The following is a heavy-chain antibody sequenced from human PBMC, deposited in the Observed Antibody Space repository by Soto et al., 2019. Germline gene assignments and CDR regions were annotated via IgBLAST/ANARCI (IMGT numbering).Heavy chain of an antibody. CDR2: TIPMFGTP. Sequence: SVKVSCKASGGTFSKYAFSWVRQAPGQGLEWLGGTIPMFGTPNYAQKFQGRVAISADESTATVYMELSSLRSEDTAVYFCARPLRDRNYYYGMAVWGQGTTVTVSS. V-gene: IGHV1-69*13. CDR1: GGTFSKYA. J-gene: IGHJ6*02. CDR3: ARPLRDRNYYYGMAV. D-gene: IGHD3-22*01.